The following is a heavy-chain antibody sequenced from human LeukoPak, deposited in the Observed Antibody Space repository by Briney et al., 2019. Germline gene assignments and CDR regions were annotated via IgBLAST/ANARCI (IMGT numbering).Heavy chain of an antibody. CDR3: AGGEGAANSPYYFYYYMDV. J-gene: IGHJ6*03. CDR2: IYSGGIT. CDR1: GFTVRSKY. V-gene: IGHV3-53*01. D-gene: IGHD1-26*01. Sequence: GGSLRLSCAASGFTVRSKYMSWVRQAPGKGLEWISVIYSGGITYYGDSVKGRFTISRDNSRNTLYLQMNNLRTEDTAVYYCAGGEGAANSPYYFYYYMDVWGKGTTVTVSS.